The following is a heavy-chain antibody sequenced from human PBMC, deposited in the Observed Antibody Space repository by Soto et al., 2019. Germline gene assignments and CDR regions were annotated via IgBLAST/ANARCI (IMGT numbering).Heavy chain of an antibody. J-gene: IGHJ6*02. D-gene: IGHD6-25*01. V-gene: IGHV3-30*18. CDR2: ISYDGSNK. CDR3: AKAPAGGYYYGMDV. Sequence: QVQLVESGGGVVQPGRSLRLSCAASGFTFSSYGMHWVRQAPGKGLEWVAVISYDGSNKYYADSVKGRFTISRDNSKNTLYLQMNSLRAEDTAVYYCAKAPAGGYYYGMDVWGQGTTVTVSS. CDR1: GFTFSSYG.